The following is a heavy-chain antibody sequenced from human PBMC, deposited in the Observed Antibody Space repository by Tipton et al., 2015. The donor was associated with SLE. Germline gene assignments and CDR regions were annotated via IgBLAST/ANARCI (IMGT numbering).Heavy chain of an antibody. CDR3: ARVVKDLGFDL. D-gene: IGHD2-21*01. J-gene: IGHJ2*01. CDR2: INHSGST. V-gene: IGHV4-34*01. CDR1: GGSFSGYY. Sequence: LRLSCAVYGGSFSGYYWSWIRQPPGKGLEWIGEINHSGSTNYNPSLKSRVTMSLDTSKNQFSLKLSSVTAADTAVYYCARVVKDLGFDLWGRGTLVTVSS.